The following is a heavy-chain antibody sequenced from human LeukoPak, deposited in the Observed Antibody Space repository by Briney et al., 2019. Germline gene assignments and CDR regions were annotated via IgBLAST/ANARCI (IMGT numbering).Heavy chain of an antibody. CDR3: AREREEIVLMVYAMGIAFDP. CDR1: GFTVSSKY. CDR2: IYSGGST. V-gene: IGHV3-53*01. J-gene: IGHJ5*02. D-gene: IGHD2-8*01. Sequence: PGGSLRLSCAASGFTVSSKYMSWVRQAPGKGLEWVSVIYSGGSTYYADSVKGRFTISRDNSKNTLYLQMNSLRAEDTAVYYCAREREEIVLMVYAMGIAFDPWGRGTLVTVSS.